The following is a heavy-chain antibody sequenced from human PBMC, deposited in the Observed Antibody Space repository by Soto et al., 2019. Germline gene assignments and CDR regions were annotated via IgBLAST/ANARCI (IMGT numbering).Heavy chain of an antibody. J-gene: IGHJ5*02. CDR2: INPNSGGT. CDR3: ARSYCSGGSCRAFDP. D-gene: IGHD2-15*01. V-gene: IGHV1-2*02. CDR1: GYTFTGYY. Sequence: GPSVKVSCKASGYTFTGYYMHWVRQAPGQGLEWMGWINPNSGGTNYAQKFQGRVTMTRDTSISTAYMELSRLRSDDTAVYYCARSYCSGGSCRAFDPWGQGTLVTVSS.